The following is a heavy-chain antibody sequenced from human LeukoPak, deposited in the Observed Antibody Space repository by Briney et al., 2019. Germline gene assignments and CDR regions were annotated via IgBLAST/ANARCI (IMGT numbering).Heavy chain of an antibody. Sequence: ASVKVSCNASGYTFTSYGISWVRQAPGQGLEWMGWISAYNGNTNYAQKLQGRVTMTTDTSTSTAYMELRSLRSDDTAVYYCARDSLEVGATFAFDIWGQGTMVTVSS. CDR2: ISAYNGNT. V-gene: IGHV1-18*01. CDR3: ARDSLEVGATFAFDI. D-gene: IGHD1-26*01. CDR1: GYTFTSYG. J-gene: IGHJ3*02.